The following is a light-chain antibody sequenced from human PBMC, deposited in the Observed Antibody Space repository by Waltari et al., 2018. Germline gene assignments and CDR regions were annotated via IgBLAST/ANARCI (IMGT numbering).Light chain of an antibody. V-gene: IGKV1D-12*01. CDR1: QGIRSW. J-gene: IGKJ4*01. CDR3: GQAASVPLT. Sequence: DIQMTQSPSSVSASVGDRVTITCRASQGIRSWLAWFKQKPGKTPNPLIYAACSLQSGVPSRCSGSGSGTEFALTISVLQPEDFAAYYCGQAASVPLTFGGGTKVEIK. CDR2: AAC.